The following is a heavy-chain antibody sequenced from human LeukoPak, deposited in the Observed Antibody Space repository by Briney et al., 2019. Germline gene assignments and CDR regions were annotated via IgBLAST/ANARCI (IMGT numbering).Heavy chain of an antibody. V-gene: IGHV3-23*01. CDR2: ISASGDST. D-gene: IGHD6-13*01. CDR1: AFTFSSYA. Sequence: PGGSLRLSCAASAFTFSSYAMSWVRQAPGKGLEWVSAISASGDSTYYADSVKGRFTISRDNSKNTLYLQMDSLRAEDTAVCYCAKKFGGSSSWYYFDYWGQGTLVTVSS. J-gene: IGHJ4*02. CDR3: AKKFGGSSSWYYFDY.